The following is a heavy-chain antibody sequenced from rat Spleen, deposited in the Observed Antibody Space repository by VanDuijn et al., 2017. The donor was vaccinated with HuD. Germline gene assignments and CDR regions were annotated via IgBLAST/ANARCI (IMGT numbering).Heavy chain of an antibody. CDR3: TRSLYSSPLLDY. Sequence: QVQLKESGPGLVQPSQTLSLTCTVSEFSLTGNNIHWVRQPPGKGLEWMGRMRYDGDTSYNSALKSRLSISRDTSKNQVFLKMGSLQSDDTAIYYCTRSLYSSPLLDYWGQGVMVTVSS. V-gene: IGHV2-63*01. CDR2: MRYDGDT. J-gene: IGHJ2*01. CDR1: EFSLTGNN. D-gene: IGHD1-2*01.